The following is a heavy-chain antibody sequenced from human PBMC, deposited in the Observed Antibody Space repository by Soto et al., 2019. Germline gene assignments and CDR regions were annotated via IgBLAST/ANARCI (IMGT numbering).Heavy chain of an antibody. Sequence: ASVKVSCKASGYTFTSYAIDWVRQAPGQRLEWMGWINAYNGNTNYAQNLQGRLTLTTDTSTTTAYMELRSLRSNDTAIYYCAMVDVYVTPSPQDVWGQGTTVTVSS. J-gene: IGHJ6*02. CDR3: AMVDVYVTPSPQDV. D-gene: IGHD3-16*01. CDR2: INAYNGNT. CDR1: GYTFTSYA. V-gene: IGHV1-18*01.